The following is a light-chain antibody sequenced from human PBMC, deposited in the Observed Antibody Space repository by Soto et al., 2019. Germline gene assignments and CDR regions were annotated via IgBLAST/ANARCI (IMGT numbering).Light chain of an antibody. V-gene: IGLV2-14*01. Sequence: QSVLTQPASVSGSPGQSITISCTGTSSDVGNYKYVSWYQQHPGKAPKLMIYEVSNRPSGVSNRFSGSKSGNTASLTISGLQAEDETDYYCFSYAGTSTFVFGSGTKVTVL. CDR1: SSDVGNYKY. CDR2: EVS. CDR3: FSYAGTSTFV. J-gene: IGLJ1*01.